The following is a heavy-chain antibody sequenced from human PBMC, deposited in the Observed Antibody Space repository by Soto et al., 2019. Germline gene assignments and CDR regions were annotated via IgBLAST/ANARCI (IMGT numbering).Heavy chain of an antibody. CDR1: GGSFSGYC. CDR2: ISHTGIT. D-gene: IGHD4-4*01. J-gene: IGHJ2*01. CDR3: ATHLKTTVTMHWYFDL. V-gene: IGHV4-34*02. Sequence: QVQLQQWGAGLVKPSDTLSLSCAVYGGSFSGYCWSWIRQSPGKGLEWIGEISHTGITNYNPSLKSRVTISADTSKRQFSLRQNSVTAADTAVYYCATHLKTTVTMHWYFDLWGRGTLVTVSS.